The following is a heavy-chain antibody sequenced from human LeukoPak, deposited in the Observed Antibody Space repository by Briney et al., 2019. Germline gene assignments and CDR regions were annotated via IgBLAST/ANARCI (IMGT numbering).Heavy chain of an antibody. J-gene: IGHJ4*02. Sequence: GESLKISCKDSGYIFSNDWIGWVRQMPGKGLELIGIIYPGYSDTRYSPSFQGQLTISADKSIRTAYLQWSSLEASDTAMYYCARRGCNGGSCYGYWGQGTLVTVSS. D-gene: IGHD2-15*01. CDR1: GYIFSNDW. CDR2: IYPGYSDT. V-gene: IGHV5-51*01. CDR3: ARRGCNGGSCYGY.